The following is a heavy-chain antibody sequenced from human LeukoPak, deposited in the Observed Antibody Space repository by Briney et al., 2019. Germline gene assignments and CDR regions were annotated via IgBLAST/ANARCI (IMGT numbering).Heavy chain of an antibody. J-gene: IGHJ4*02. D-gene: IGHD2-15*01. CDR2: INHSGST. V-gene: IGHV4-34*01. CDR1: GGSFSGYY. Sequence: PSETLSLTCAVYGGSFSGYYWSWIRQPPGKGLEWIGEINHSGSTNYNPSLKSRVTISVDTSKNQFSLKLSSVTAADTAVYYCARGRRGGYCSGGSCYRLDYWGQGTLVTVSS. CDR3: ARGRRGGYCSGGSCYRLDY.